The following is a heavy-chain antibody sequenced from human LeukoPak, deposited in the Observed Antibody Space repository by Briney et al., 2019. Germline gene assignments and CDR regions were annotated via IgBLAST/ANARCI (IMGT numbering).Heavy chain of an antibody. V-gene: IGHV3-48*03. J-gene: IGHJ3*02. CDR2: ISSSGSTI. D-gene: IGHD3-22*01. Sequence: GGSLRLSCAASGSTFSSYEMNWVRQAPGKGLEWVSYISSSGSTIYYADSVKGRFTISRDNAKNSLYLQMNSLRAEDTAVYYCARDNYYDSSGYPVNAFDIWGQGTMVTVSS. CDR3: ARDNYYDSSGYPVNAFDI. CDR1: GSTFSSYE.